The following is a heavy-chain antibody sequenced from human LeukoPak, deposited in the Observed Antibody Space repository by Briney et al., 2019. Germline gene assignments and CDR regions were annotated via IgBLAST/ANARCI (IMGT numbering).Heavy chain of an antibody. CDR1: GDSITNYY. Sequence: SETLSLTCTVSGDSITNYYWSWYRQPPGQGLEWIGYIYYSGNTNYNPSLKSRVTISVDKSKNQFSLKLRSVTAADTAVYYCARMKGDYWGRGTLVTVSS. CDR2: IYYSGNT. CDR3: ARMKGDY. V-gene: IGHV4-59*01. J-gene: IGHJ4*02.